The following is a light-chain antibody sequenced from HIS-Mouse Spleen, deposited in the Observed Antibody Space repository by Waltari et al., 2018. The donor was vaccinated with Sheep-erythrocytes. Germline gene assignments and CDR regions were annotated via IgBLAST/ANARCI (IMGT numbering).Light chain of an antibody. CDR3: SSYAGSNNWV. CDR2: EVS. Sequence: QSALTQPPSASGSPGQSVTISCPGTRSDVGGYNYVSWYQQPPGKAPKLMIDEVSKRPSGVPDRFSGSKSGNTASLTVSGLQAEDEADYYCSSYAGSNNWVFGGGTKLTVL. V-gene: IGLV2-8*01. CDR1: RSDVGGYNY. J-gene: IGLJ3*02.